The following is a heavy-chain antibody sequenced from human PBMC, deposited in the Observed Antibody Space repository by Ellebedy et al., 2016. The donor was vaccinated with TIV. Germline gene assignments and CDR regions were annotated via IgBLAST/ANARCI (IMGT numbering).Heavy chain of an antibody. J-gene: IGHJ4*02. CDR2: IYSVGDT. CDR1: GFTVGSKY. D-gene: IGHD4-17*01. Sequence: GGSLRLSCAVSGFTVGSKYMNWVRQAPGKGLEWVSLIYSVGDTYYADSVKGRFTVSRDNSQNTLYLQMTSLRVDDTAVYYCATDPDGVYGDTSAYWGRGTLVTVSS. CDR3: ATDPDGVYGDTSAY. V-gene: IGHV3-53*01.